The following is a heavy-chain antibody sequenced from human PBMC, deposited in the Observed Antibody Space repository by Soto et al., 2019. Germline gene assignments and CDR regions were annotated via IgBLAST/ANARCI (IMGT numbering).Heavy chain of an antibody. V-gene: IGHV4-39*01. CDR3: VSQRTTVPTQAYFDY. J-gene: IGHJ4*02. D-gene: IGHD4-17*01. CDR1: VGSGTNSSYY. Sequence: SETLSLTCTVSVGSGTNSSYYWFWIRQSPGKGLEWIGSVYYRGRSYSKSSVKSRVTISVDTSKNRFSLSLNSVTASDTAVYFCVSQRTTVPTQAYFDYWGPGALVTVSS. CDR2: VYYRGRS.